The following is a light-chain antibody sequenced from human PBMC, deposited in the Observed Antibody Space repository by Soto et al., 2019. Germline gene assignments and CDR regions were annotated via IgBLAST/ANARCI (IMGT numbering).Light chain of an antibody. CDR3: QHYNRYSEA. CDR1: QSVSSN. J-gene: IGKJ1*01. CDR2: GAS. V-gene: IGKV3-15*01. Sequence: EIVMTQSPAPLSVSPGERATLSCRASQSVSSNLAWYQQKPGQAPRLLIYGASTRATGIPARFSGSGSGTEFTLTISSRQPADFATYYCQHYNRYSEAFGQGTKVDIK.